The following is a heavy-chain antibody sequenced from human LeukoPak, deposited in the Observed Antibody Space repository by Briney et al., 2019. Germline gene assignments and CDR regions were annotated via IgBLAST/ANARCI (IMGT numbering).Heavy chain of an antibody. D-gene: IGHD2-2*01. CDR3: AAPGYCSSTSCSNWFGP. CDR2: INPYSGGT. CDR1: GYTFTGYY. V-gene: IGHV1-2*06. Sequence: GASVKVSCKASGYTFTGYYMHWVRQAPGQGLEWMGQINPYSGGTNYAQKIQGRVTMTRDTSISTAYMELSRLRSDDTAVYYCAAPGYCSSTSCSNWFGPWGQGPLVTVSA. J-gene: IGHJ5*02.